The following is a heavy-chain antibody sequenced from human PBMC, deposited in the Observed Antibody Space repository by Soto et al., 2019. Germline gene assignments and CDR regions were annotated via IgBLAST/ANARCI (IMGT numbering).Heavy chain of an antibody. V-gene: IGHV4-59*01. CDR3: ARNHATYYDFWSGHYYYYYGMDV. Sequence: SETLSLTCTVSGGSISSYYWSWIRQPPGKGLEWIGYIYYSGSTNYNPSLKSRVTISVDTSKNQFSLKLSSVTAADTAVYYCARNHATYYDFWSGHYYYYYGMDVWGQGTTVTVS. D-gene: IGHD3-3*01. CDR2: IYYSGST. J-gene: IGHJ6*02. CDR1: GGSISSYY.